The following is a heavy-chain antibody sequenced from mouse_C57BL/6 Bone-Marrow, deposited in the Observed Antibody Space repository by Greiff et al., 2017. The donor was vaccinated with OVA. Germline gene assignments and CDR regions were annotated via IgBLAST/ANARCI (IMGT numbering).Heavy chain of an antibody. J-gene: IGHJ1*03. CDR3: ARVSYWYFDV. CDR1: GFTFSDYG. Sequence: EVMLVESGGGLVKPGGSLKLSCAASGFTFSDYGMHWVRQAPEKGLEWVAYISSGSSTIYYADTVKGRFTISRDNAKNTLFLQMTSLRCEDTAMYYCARVSYWYFDVWGTGTTVTVSS. CDR2: ISSGSSTI. V-gene: IGHV5-17*01.